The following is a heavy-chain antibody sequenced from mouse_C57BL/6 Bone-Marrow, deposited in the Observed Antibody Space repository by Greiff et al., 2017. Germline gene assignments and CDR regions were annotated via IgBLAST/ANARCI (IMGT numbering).Heavy chain of an antibody. CDR1: GFTFSSYA. Sequence: VHLVESGEGLVKPGGSLKLSCAASGFTFSSYAMSWVRQTPEQRLEWVAYISSGGDYIYYADTVKGRFTISRDNARNTLYLQMSSLKSEDTAMYYCTRDSSGYRFAYWGQGTLVTVSA. J-gene: IGHJ3*01. CDR2: ISSGGDYI. V-gene: IGHV5-9-1*02. D-gene: IGHD3-2*02. CDR3: TRDSSGYRFAY.